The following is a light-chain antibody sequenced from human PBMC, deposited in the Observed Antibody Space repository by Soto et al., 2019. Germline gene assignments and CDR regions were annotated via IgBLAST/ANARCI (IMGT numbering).Light chain of an antibody. CDR3: AKWDDSLSGWV. CDR1: SSNIGSNT. CDR2: YND. V-gene: IGLV1-44*01. Sequence: QSVLTQPPSASATPGQRVTISCSGSSSNIGSNTVNWYQHLPGTPPKLVIYYNDQRPSGVPDRFSGSRSGTSASLAISGLQSEDEADYYCAKWDDSLSGWVFGGGTKLTVL. J-gene: IGLJ3*02.